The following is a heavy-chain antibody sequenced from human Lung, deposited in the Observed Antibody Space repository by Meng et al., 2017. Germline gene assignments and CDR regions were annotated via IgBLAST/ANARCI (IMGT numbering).Heavy chain of an antibody. Sequence: VQLLQPGTEMKKHGTQVRAPDQPSGDNSTDYYINWVRRAPGQGLEWMGRINPKSGDTHYAKKFQDRVTMTGDTSISTAYMELSGLTSADTAMYYCARDEDISAAGKLFGDYWGQGTLVTVSS. CDR1: GDNSTDYY. J-gene: IGHJ4*02. D-gene: IGHD6-25*01. CDR3: ARDEDISAAGKLFGDY. V-gene: IGHV1-2*02. CDR2: INPKSGDT.